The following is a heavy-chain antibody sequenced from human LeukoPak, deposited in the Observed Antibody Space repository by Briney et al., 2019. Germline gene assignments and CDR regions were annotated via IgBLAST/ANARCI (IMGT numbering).Heavy chain of an antibody. J-gene: IGHJ6*02. V-gene: IGHV3-49*04. D-gene: IGHD1-26*01. CDR3: TRDRVGWPSMDV. CDR2: IRSKAYGGTT. CDR1: GFTFSSYS. Sequence: GGSLRLSCAASGFTFSSYSMNWVRQAPGKGLEWVGFIRSKAYGGTTEYAASVKGRFTISRDDSKSIAYLQMNSLKTEDTAVYYCTRDRVGWPSMDVWGQGTTVTVSS.